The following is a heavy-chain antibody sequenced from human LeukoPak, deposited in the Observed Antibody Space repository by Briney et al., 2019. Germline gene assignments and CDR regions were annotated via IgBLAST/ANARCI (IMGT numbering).Heavy chain of an antibody. J-gene: IGHJ4*02. CDR1: GDPISSYY. V-gene: IGHV4-59*08. CDR3: AGRHPRNTVDF. Sequence: SETLSLTCTVSGDPISSYYWSWIRQPPGKGLEWIAYISELGNINYNPSLKSRVAISYDTSKNQFCPKLAHVTAADTGVYYWAGRHPRNTVDFWGQGTLVTVSS. CDR2: ISELGNI. D-gene: IGHD2/OR15-2a*01.